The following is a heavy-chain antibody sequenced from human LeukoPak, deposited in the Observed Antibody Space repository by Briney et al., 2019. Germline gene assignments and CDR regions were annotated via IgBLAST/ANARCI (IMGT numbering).Heavy chain of an antibody. J-gene: IGHJ6*02. Sequence: SETLSLTCTVSGGSISSGDYSWSWIRQPPGKGLEWLGYIYYSGSTYYNPSLKSRVTMAVDTSKNQFSLKLSSVIAADTAVYYCARMGRVSPENAMDVWGQGTTVTVSS. V-gene: IGHV4-30-4*01. CDR1: GGSISSGDYS. D-gene: IGHD3-10*01. CDR2: IYYSGST. CDR3: ARMGRVSPENAMDV.